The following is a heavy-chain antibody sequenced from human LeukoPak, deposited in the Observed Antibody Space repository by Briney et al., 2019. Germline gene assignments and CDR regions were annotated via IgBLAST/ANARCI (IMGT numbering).Heavy chain of an antibody. V-gene: IGHV4-59*01. CDR1: GGSISSYY. CDR2: ISYSGTT. J-gene: IGHJ2*01. D-gene: IGHD3-10*01. Sequence: SETLSLTCTVSGGSISSYYWSWIRQPPGEGLEWIGYISYSGTTNYSPSLRSRVTISVDSSKIQFSLKLSSVTAADTAVYYCARGGPSSKYFDLWGRGTRVTVSS. CDR3: ARGGPSSKYFDL.